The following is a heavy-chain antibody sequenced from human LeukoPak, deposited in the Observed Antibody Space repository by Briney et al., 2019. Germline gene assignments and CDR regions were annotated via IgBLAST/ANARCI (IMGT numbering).Heavy chain of an antibody. CDR1: GGSFSGYY. V-gene: IGHV4-34*01. CDR2: INHSGST. CDR3: ARDGYSAHDGL. D-gene: IGHD5-12*01. J-gene: IGHJ4*02. Sequence: SETLSLTCAVYGGSFSGYYWSWIRQPPGKGLEWIGEINHSGSTNYNPYLKSRVTISVDTSKNQFPLKLSSVTAADTAVYYCARDGYSAHDGLWGQGTLVTASS.